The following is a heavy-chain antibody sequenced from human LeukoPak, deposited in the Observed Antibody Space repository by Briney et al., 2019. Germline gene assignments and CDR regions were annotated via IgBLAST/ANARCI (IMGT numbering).Heavy chain of an antibody. CDR2: MNPNSGNT. Sequence: ASVKVSCKASGYTFTSYDINWVRQATGQGLEWMGWMNPNSGNTGYAQKFQGRVTMTTDTSTSTAYMELRSLRSDDTAVYYCARDKLAYCGGDCYSDYWGQGTLVTVSS. D-gene: IGHD2-21*02. CDR1: GYTFTSYD. J-gene: IGHJ4*02. CDR3: ARDKLAYCGGDCYSDY. V-gene: IGHV1-8*01.